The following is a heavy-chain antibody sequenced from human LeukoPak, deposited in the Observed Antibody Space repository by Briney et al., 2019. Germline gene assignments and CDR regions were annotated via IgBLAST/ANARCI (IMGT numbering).Heavy chain of an antibody. CDR2: INHSGST. Sequence: SETLSLTCAVYGGSFSGYYWSWLRQPPGKGLERIGEINHSGSTNYNPSLKSRVTISVDTSKNQFSLKLSSVTAADTAVYYCARGYGSGSPDYWGQGTLVTVSS. CDR1: GGSFSGYY. D-gene: IGHD3-10*01. CDR3: ARGYGSGSPDY. V-gene: IGHV4-34*01. J-gene: IGHJ4*02.